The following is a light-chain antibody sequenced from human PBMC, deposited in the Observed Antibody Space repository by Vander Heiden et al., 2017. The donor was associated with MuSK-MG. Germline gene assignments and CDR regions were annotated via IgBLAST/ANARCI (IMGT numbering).Light chain of an antibody. V-gene: IGKV3-20*01. CDR3: QQYDSSIT. J-gene: IGKJ5*01. CDR2: GAS. Sequence: EIVWTQSPGTMSLSPGEGATLSCRASQSVSSNYLAWYQQKPGQAPRLLIYGASTRATGIPDRFSGSGSGTDFTLTISRLEPEDFAVYYCQQYDSSITFGQGTRLELK. CDR1: QSVSSNY.